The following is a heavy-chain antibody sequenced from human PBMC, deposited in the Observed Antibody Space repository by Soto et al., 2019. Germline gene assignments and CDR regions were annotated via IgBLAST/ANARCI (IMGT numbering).Heavy chain of an antibody. CDR1: GTSISNSCYY. CDR2: INHSGST. CDR3: ARVSGIYYYGMDV. J-gene: IGHJ6*02. D-gene: IGHD3-10*01. V-gene: IGHV4-39*07. Sequence: PSETLSLTCTVSGTSISNSCYYWGWIRQPTGKGLEWIGEINHSGSTNYNPSLKSRVTISVDTSKNQFSLKLSSVTAADTAVYYCARVSGIYYYGMDVWGQGTTVTV.